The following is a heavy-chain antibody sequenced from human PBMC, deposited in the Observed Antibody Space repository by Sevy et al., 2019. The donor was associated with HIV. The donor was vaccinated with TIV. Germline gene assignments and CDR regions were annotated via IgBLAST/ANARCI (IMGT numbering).Heavy chain of an antibody. D-gene: IGHD2-15*01. V-gene: IGHV1-69*06. Sequence: ASVKVSRKASGGTFSNYAINWVRQAPGQGLEWMGVIIPIFGTANYARKFQGRVTITADKSTSTAYMELSSLRSEDTAFYYCARDACSGGSCYQDYWGQGTLVTVSS. CDR2: IIPIFGTA. J-gene: IGHJ4*02. CDR3: ARDACSGGSCYQDY. CDR1: GGTFSNYA.